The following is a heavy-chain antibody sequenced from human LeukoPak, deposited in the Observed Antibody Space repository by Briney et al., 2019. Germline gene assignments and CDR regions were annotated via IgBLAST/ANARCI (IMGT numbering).Heavy chain of an antibody. Sequence: GGSLRLSCAASGFTFSSYWMSWVRQAPGKGLEWVANIKQDGSEKYYVDSVKGRFTISRDNAKNSLYLQMNSLRAEDTAVYYCARRVVVPAARGRASDAFDIWGQGTMVTVSS. CDR2: IKQDGSEK. J-gene: IGHJ3*02. V-gene: IGHV3-7*01. D-gene: IGHD2-2*01. CDR1: GFTFSSYW. CDR3: ARRVVVPAARGRASDAFDI.